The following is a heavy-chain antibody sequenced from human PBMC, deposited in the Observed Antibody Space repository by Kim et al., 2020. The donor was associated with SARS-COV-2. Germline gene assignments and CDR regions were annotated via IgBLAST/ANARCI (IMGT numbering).Heavy chain of an antibody. CDR1: GGSISSYY. CDR2: IYYSGST. V-gene: IGHV4-59*01. CDR3: ATQYASSSLSFDY. Sequence: SETLSLTCTVSGGSISSYYWSWIRQPPGKGLEWIGYIYYSGSTNYNPSLKSRVTISVDTSKNQFSLKLSSVTAADTAVYYCATQYASSSLSFDYWGQGTLVTVSS. J-gene: IGHJ4*02. D-gene: IGHD6-13*01.